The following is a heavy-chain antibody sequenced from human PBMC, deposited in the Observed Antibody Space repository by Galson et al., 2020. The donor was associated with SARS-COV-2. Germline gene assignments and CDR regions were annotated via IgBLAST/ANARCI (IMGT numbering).Heavy chain of an antibody. CDR3: ARDSGYDLDGPRQN. D-gene: IGHD5-12*01. Sequence: RQEASVKVSCKASGGTFSSYAISWVRQAPGQGLEWMGGIIPIFGTANYAQKFQGRVTITADESTSTAYMELSSLRSEDTAVYYCARDSGYDLDGPRQNWGQGTLVTVSS. CDR1: GGTFSSYA. CDR2: IIPIFGTA. V-gene: IGHV1-69*13. J-gene: IGHJ4*02.